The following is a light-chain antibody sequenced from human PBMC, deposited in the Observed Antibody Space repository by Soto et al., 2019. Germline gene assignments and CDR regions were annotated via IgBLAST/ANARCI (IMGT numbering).Light chain of an antibody. CDR2: DGS. J-gene: IGLJ2*01. V-gene: IGLV2-14*01. CDR1: RSDVGGYNY. CDR3: FSYSTSRARI. Sequence: QSALTQPASVSGSPGQSITISCTGTRSDVGGYNYVSWYKQRPGKAPKLVIYDGSHRPSGVSNRFFGSKSGNTASLIISWLQADDEADYYCFSYSTSRARIFGGGTKLTVL.